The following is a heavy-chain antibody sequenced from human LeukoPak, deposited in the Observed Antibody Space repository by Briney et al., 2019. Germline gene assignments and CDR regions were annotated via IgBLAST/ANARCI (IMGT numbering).Heavy chain of an antibody. Sequence: TSQTLSLTCAISGDSISRNTITWNWIRQSPSRGLEWLGRTYYKSEGYNDYAVSVKSRIIIDPDTSKNQFSLQLSSVTPEDTAMYYCARVDGGRYHRPFDIWGQGTMVTVSS. V-gene: IGHV6-1*01. CDR2: TYYKSEGYN. CDR3: ARVDGGRYHRPFDI. D-gene: IGHD1-26*01. CDR1: GDSISRNTIT. J-gene: IGHJ3*02.